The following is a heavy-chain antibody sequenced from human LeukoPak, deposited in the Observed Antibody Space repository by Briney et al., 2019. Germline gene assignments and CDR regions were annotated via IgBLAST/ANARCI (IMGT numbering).Heavy chain of an antibody. D-gene: IGHD3-10*01. V-gene: IGHV3-7*01. CDR3: ARGAGVFDY. Sequence: GGSLRLSCVDSGFTFSSYWMSWVRQAPGKGLEWVANMKQDGREKYYVDSVKGRFTISRDNAKNSLYLQMNSLRVEDTAVYFCARGAGVFDYWGQGTLVTVSS. J-gene: IGHJ4*02. CDR1: GFTFSSYW. CDR2: MKQDGREK.